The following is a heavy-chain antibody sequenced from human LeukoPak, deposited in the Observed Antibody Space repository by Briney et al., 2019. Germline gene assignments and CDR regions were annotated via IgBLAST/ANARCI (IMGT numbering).Heavy chain of an antibody. V-gene: IGHV1-2*06. CDR1: GYTFTDYY. J-gene: IGHJ6*03. D-gene: IGHD3-3*01. CDR3: ARGFTPGYYYYYMDV. CDR2: VNPNSGDT. Sequence: ASVKVSCKTCGYTFTDYYLHWVRQAPGQGLEWMGRVNPNSGDTYYEQNFQGRVTMTRDTSISTAYMELSRLRSHDTAVYYCARGFTPGYYYYYMDVWGKGTTVTVSS.